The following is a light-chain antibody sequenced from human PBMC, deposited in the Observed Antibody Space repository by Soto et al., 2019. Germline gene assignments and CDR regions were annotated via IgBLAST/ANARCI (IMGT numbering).Light chain of an antibody. CDR3: LLYLSGHDRL. Sequence: QAVVTQEPSLTVSPGGTVTLTCASSTGEVTSGYFPNWIQQKPGQAPRPLIYSTSNKHSWTPARFSGSLLGGKAALTLSGVQPEDEAEYYCLLYLSGHDRLFGGGTKVTVL. J-gene: IGLJ2*01. CDR2: STS. V-gene: IGLV7-43*01. CDR1: TGEVTSGYF.